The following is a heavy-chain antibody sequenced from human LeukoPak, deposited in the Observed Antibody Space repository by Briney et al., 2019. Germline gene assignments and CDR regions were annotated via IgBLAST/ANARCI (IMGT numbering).Heavy chain of an antibody. CDR1: GGSFSGYY. CDR3: ARGLQNIVQGYYRN. CDR2: INHSGST. J-gene: IGHJ4*02. D-gene: IGHD1-14*01. Sequence: PSETLSLTCAVYGGSFSGYYWSWIRQPPGKGLEWIGEINHSGSTNYNPSLKSRVTISVDTSKNRFSLKLSSVTAADTAVYYCARGLQNIVQGYYRNWGQGTLVTVSS. V-gene: IGHV4-34*01.